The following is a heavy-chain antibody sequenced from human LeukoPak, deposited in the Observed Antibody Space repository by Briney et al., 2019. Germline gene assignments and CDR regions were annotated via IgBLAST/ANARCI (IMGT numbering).Heavy chain of an antibody. CDR2: ISSSSSYI. CDR3: AREGPGTTDDAFDI. CDR1: GFTFSSYS. Sequence: PGGSLRLSCAASGFTFSSYSMNWVRQAPGKGLEWVSSISSSSSYIYYADSVKGRFTISRDNAKSSLYLQMNSLRAEDTAVYYCAREGPGTTDDAFDIWGQGTMVTVSS. V-gene: IGHV3-21*01. J-gene: IGHJ3*02. D-gene: IGHD1-1*01.